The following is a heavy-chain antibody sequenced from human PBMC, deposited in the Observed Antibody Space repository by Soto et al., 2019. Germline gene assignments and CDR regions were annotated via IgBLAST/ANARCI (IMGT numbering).Heavy chain of an antibody. V-gene: IGHV1-3*01. D-gene: IGHD3-3*01. Sequence: GASVKVSCKASGYTFTSYAMHLVRQAPGQRLEGMGWINAGNGNTKYSQKFQGRVTITRDTSASTAYMELSSLRSEDTAVYYCARDPYDFWCFYSPDYYYYGMYVWGQGTTVPVSS. J-gene: IGHJ6*02. CDR3: ARDPYDFWCFYSPDYYYYGMYV. CDR1: GYTFTSYA. CDR2: INAGNGNT.